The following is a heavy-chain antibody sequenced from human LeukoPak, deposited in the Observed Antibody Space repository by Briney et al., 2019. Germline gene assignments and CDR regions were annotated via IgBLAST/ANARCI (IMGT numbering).Heavy chain of an antibody. CDR2: IIPFLGTT. CDR3: TIIPNVIVFTHYFEY. Sequence: ASVKVSCKASGGVFTTYTMSWVRQASGQGLEWMGSIIPFLGTTNYAQKFQGRVTITADEPTRTAYMELPYVRSDDTAVYYRTIIPNVIVFTHYFEYWGQGTLVTVSS. V-gene: IGHV1-69*08. J-gene: IGHJ4*02. D-gene: IGHD2-21*01. CDR1: GGVFTTYT.